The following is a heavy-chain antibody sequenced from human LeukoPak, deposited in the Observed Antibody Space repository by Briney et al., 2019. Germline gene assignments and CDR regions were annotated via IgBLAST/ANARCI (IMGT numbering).Heavy chain of an antibody. J-gene: IGHJ4*02. V-gene: IGHV4-39*07. CDR2: IYYSGST. CDR1: GGSISSSSYY. Sequence: SETLSLTCTVSGGSISSSSYYWGWIRQPPGKGLEWIGSIYYSGSTYYNPSLKSRVTISVDKSKNQFSLKLSSVTAADTAVYYCARDTERVAGLDYWGQGTLVTVSS. CDR3: ARDTERVAGLDY. D-gene: IGHD6-19*01.